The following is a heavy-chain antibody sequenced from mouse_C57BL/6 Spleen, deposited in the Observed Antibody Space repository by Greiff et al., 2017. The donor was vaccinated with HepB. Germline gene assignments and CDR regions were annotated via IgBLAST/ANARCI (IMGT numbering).Heavy chain of an antibody. CDR1: GYAFSSSW. Sequence: VQLQQSGPELVKPGASAKISCKASGYAFSSSWMNWVKQRPGKGLEWIGRIYPGDGDTNYNGKFKGKATLTADKSSSTAYMQLSSLTSEDSAVYFCASGGAYWGQGTLVTVSA. J-gene: IGHJ3*01. CDR3: ASGGAY. V-gene: IGHV1-82*01. CDR2: IYPGDGDT.